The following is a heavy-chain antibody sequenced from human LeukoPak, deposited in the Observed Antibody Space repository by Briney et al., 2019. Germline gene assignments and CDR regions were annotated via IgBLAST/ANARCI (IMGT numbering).Heavy chain of an antibody. V-gene: IGHV4-39*01. Sequence: PSETLSLTCTVSGGSISNSNSFWAWIRQPPGKGLEWIGTIYYSGITHYSPSLKSRVTISVDTSKNQFSLKLSSVTATDTAIYYCSRLYSGTRPPDYWGQGTLVTVSS. CDR1: GGSISNSNSF. CDR3: SRLYSGTRPPDY. J-gene: IGHJ4*02. CDR2: IYYSGIT. D-gene: IGHD2-15*01.